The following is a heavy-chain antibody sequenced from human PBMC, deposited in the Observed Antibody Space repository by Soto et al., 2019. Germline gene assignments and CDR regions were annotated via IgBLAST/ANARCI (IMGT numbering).Heavy chain of an antibody. CDR3: AGRHANYDFWRAYYSLDYYMDV. CDR2: INRSGTT. D-gene: IGHD3-3*01. J-gene: IGHJ6*03. V-gene: IGHV4-34*01. CDR1: GGSFSGYY. Sequence: QVQLQQWGAGLLKPSETLSLTCAVYGGSFSGYYWSWIRQPPGKGLEWIGEINRSGTTNYNPSLKSRVTMSVDTSKNQFSLKLSPVTAADTAVYYCAGRHANYDFWRAYYSLDYYMDVWAKGTTVTVSS.